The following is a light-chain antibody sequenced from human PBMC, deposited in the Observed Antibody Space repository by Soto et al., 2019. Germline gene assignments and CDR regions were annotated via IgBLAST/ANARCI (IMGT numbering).Light chain of an antibody. CDR1: QSISSW. Sequence: DIQMTQSPSTLSASVGDRVTITCWASQSISSWLAWYQQKPGKAPKILLYKASILESGVPSRFSGSGSGTEFTLTISSLQPDDFATYHCQQYSAYPWTSGQGTKVEIK. V-gene: IGKV1-5*03. CDR3: QQYSAYPWT. J-gene: IGKJ1*01. CDR2: KAS.